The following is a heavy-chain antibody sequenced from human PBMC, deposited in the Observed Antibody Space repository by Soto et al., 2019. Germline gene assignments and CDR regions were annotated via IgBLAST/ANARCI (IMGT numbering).Heavy chain of an antibody. V-gene: IGHV3-23*01. CDR2: ISGSGGST. CDR1: GFTFSSYA. D-gene: IGHD2-2*01. Sequence: GGSLRLSCAASGFTFSSYAMSWVRQAPGKGLEWVSAISGSGGSTYYADSVKGRFTISRDNSKNTLSLQMNSLRAEDTAVYYCAKGGYCSGANCFANFDPWGQGTLVTVSS. CDR3: AKGGYCSGANCFANFDP. J-gene: IGHJ5*02.